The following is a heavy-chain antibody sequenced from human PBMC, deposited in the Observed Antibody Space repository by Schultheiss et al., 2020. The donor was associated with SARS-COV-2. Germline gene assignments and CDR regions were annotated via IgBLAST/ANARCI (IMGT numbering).Heavy chain of an antibody. J-gene: IGHJ5*02. D-gene: IGHD5-18*01. CDR3: ARGGVSYGSPTRNWFDP. CDR1: GFTFSSYA. Sequence: GGSLRLSCAASGFTFSSYAMSWVRQAPGKGLEWVSAISGSGGSTYYPGSVKGRFTISRDNAKNSLYLQMNSLRAEDTAVYYCARGGVSYGSPTRNWFDPWGQGTLVTVSS. CDR2: ISGSGGST. V-gene: IGHV3-23*01.